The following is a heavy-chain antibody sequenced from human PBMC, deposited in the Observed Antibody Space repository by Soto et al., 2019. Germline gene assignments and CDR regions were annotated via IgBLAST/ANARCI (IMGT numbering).Heavy chain of an antibody. Sequence: ASVKVSCKASGYTFTSYGVSWVLQAPGQGLEWMGWISAYNGNTNYAQKLQGRVTMTTDTSTSTAYMELRSLRSDDTAVYYCARDKGVSSSWYSGTYYYYGMDVWGQGTTVTVSS. D-gene: IGHD6-13*01. J-gene: IGHJ6*02. CDR2: ISAYNGNT. CDR1: GYTFTSYG. V-gene: IGHV1-18*01. CDR3: ARDKGVSSSWYSGTYYYYGMDV.